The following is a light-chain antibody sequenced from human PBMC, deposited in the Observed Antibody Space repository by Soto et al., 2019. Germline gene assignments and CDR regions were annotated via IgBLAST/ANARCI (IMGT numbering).Light chain of an antibody. Sequence: EIVMTQSPATLSVSPGERATLSCRASQSVSSNLAWYQQKPGQAPRLLIYDESNRATGIPDRFSGSGSGTDFTLTISRLEPEDFAVYYCQQYGSSGTVGQGTKVEIK. CDR2: DES. J-gene: IGKJ1*01. CDR3: QQYGSSGT. CDR1: QSVSSN. V-gene: IGKV3-20*01.